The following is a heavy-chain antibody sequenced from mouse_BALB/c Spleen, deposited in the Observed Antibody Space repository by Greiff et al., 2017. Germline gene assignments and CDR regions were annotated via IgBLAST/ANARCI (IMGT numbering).Heavy chain of an antibody. CDR1: GFTFSSFG. CDR3: ARWGYGNFYAMDY. J-gene: IGHJ4*01. V-gene: IGHV5-17*02. D-gene: IGHD2-10*02. CDR2: ISSGSSTI. Sequence: EVQLVESGGGLVQPGGSRKLSCAASGFTFSSFGMHWVRQAPEKGLEWVAYISSGSSTIYYADTVKGRFTIFRDNPKNTLFLQMTSLRSEDTAMYYCARWGYGNFYAMDYWGQGTSVTVSS.